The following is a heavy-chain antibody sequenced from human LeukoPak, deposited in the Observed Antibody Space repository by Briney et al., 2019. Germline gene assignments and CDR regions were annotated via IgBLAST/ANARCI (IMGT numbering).Heavy chain of an antibody. J-gene: IGHJ4*02. D-gene: IGHD3-10*01. CDR1: GGSISSYY. V-gene: IGHV4-59*01. CDR3: ARDVYYYGSGSLHFDY. CDR2: IYYSGST. Sequence: SETLSLTCTVSGGSISSYYWSWIRQPPGKGLEWIGYIYYSGSTNYNPSLKSRVTISVDTSKNQFSLKLSSVTAADTAVYYCARDVYYYGSGSLHFDYWGQGTLVTVSS.